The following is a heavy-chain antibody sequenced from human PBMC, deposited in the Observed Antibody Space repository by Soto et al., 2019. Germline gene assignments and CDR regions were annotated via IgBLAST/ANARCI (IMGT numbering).Heavy chain of an antibody. CDR1: GDSVSSNSAA. CDR3: ARDCTNGVCYPSYHYGMDV. CDR2: TYYRSKWYN. V-gene: IGHV6-1*01. J-gene: IGHJ6*02. D-gene: IGHD2-8*01. Sequence: PSQTLSLTCAISGDSVSSNSAAWNWIRQSPSRGLEWLGRTYYRSKWYNDYAVSVKRRITINPDTSKNQFSLQLNSVTPEDTAVYYCARDCTNGVCYPSYHYGMDVWGQGTTVTVS.